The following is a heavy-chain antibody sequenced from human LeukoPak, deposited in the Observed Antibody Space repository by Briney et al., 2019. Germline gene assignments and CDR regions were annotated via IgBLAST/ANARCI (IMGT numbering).Heavy chain of an antibody. D-gene: IGHD6-13*01. V-gene: IGHV3-33*01. CDR1: GLTFGSYG. J-gene: IGHJ4*02. Sequence: PGGSLRLSCAASGLTFGSYGMHWVRQAPGKGLEWVAVIWYDGSNKYYADSVKGRFTISRDNSKNTLYLQMNSLRAEDTAVYYCARGGANKGSSSWYYCYWGQGTLVTVSS. CDR3: ARGGANKGSSSWYYCY. CDR2: IWYDGSNK.